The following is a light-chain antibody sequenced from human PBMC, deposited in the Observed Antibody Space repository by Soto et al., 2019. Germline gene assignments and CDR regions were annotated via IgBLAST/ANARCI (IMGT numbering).Light chain of an antibody. Sequence: QSVLTQPASVSGSPGQSITISCTGTSSDIGGYNFVSWYQQHPGKAPKLMIYEASKRPSGVSNRFSGSKSGNTASPTISGLQAEDEADYHCCSYASSGTVVFGGGTKLTVL. CDR3: CSYASSGTVV. V-gene: IGLV2-23*01. CDR2: EAS. CDR1: SSDIGGYNF. J-gene: IGLJ2*01.